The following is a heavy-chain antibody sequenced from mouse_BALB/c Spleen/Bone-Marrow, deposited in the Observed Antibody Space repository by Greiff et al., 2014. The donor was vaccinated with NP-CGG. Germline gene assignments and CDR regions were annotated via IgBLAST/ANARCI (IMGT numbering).Heavy chain of an antibody. D-gene: IGHD4-1*01. CDR3: ARAGSGQYFDD. CDR2: IDPANGNT. CDR1: GFNIKDTY. J-gene: IGHJ1*01. V-gene: IGHV14-3*02. Sequence: EVQRVESGAELVKPGASVKLPCTASGFNIKDTYMHWVKQRPEQGLEWIGRIDPANGNTKYDPKFQGKATITADTSSNTAYLQLSSLTSEDTAVYYCARAGSGQYFDDWGEGTTVTVSS.